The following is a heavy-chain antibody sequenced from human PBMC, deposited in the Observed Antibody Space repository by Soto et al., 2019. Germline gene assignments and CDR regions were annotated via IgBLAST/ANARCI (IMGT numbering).Heavy chain of an antibody. CDR3: AREIAAAGSDDAFDI. CDR1: GYTFTSYG. CDR2: ISAYNGNT. J-gene: IGHJ3*02. Sequence: ASVKVSCKASGYTFTSYGISWVRQAPGQGLEWMGWISAYNGNTNYAQKLQGRVTMTTDTSTSTAYMELRSLRSGDTAVYYCAREIAAAGSDDAFDIWGQGTMVTVSS. V-gene: IGHV1-18*01. D-gene: IGHD6-13*01.